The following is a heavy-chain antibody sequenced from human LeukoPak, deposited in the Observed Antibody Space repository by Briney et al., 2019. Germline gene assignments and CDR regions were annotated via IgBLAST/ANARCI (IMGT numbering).Heavy chain of an antibody. V-gene: IGHV3-21*01. CDR2: ISSSSRYI. CDR3: ARDLSGVTGYTYGRGIDY. CDR1: GFTFSSYW. D-gene: IGHD5-18*01. J-gene: IGHJ4*02. Sequence: PGGSLTLSCTASGFTFSSYWMHWVRQAPGKGLEWVSSISSSSRYIYYADSVKGRFTISRDNAKNSLYLQMNSLRAEDTAVYYCARDLSGVTGYTYGRGIDYWGQGTLVTVSS.